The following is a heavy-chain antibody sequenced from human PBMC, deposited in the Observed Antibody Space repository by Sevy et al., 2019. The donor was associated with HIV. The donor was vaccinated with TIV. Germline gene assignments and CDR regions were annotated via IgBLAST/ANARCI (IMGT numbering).Heavy chain of an antibody. D-gene: IGHD3-22*01. CDR1: GVSVSSDTYY. J-gene: IGHJ4*02. Sequence: SETLSLTCAVSGVSVSSDTYYWSWIRQPPGKGLEWIGYVYHTGSTNDSPSFKSRVTISVDTSKNQFSLRLFSVAAADTALYYCAREPYFFDKSGYYWDYWGQGALVTVSS. CDR2: VYHTGST. CDR3: AREPYFFDKSGYYWDY. V-gene: IGHV4-61*01.